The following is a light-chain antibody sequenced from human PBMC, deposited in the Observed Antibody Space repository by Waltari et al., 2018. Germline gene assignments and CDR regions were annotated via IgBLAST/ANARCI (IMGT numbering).Light chain of an antibody. CDR2: GAS. CDR3: QQYGSSVLST. CDR1: QSLTKRY. J-gene: IGKJ2*01. Sequence: EVVLTQSPDTLSLSPGERVTLSCRASQSLTKRYLAWYQQKPGRAPRLPIYGASSRAAGIPDRFSGSGSGTDFTLTISRLEPEDFAVYYCQQYGSSVLSTFGQGTKLEIK. V-gene: IGKV3-20*01.